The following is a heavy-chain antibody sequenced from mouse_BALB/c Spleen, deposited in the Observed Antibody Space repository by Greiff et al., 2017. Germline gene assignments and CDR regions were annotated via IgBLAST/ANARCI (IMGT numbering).Heavy chain of an antibody. CDR1: GYTFTDYE. CDR2: IDPETGGT. D-gene: IGHD1-1*01. J-gene: IGHJ2*01. Sequence: QVQLKQSGAELVRPGASVTLSCKASGYTFTDYEMHWVKQTPVHGLEWIGAIDPETGGTAYNQKFKGKATLTADKSSSTAYMELRSLTSEDSAVYYCTRRYYGSSLYYFDYWGQGTTLTVSS. V-gene: IGHV1-15*01. CDR3: TRRYYGSSLYYFDY.